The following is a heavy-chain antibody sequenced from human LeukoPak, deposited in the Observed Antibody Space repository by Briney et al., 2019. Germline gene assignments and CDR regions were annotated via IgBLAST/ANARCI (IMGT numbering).Heavy chain of an antibody. D-gene: IGHD6-13*01. Sequence: PGGSLRLSCAASGFTFSGSAMHWVRQASGKGLEWVGRIRSKANSYATAYAASVKGRFTISRDDSKNTAYLQVNSLKTEDTAVYYCTRRVNSSPRRYYGMDVWGQGTTVTVSS. CDR1: GFTFSGSA. J-gene: IGHJ6*02. CDR2: IRSKANSYAT. V-gene: IGHV3-73*01. CDR3: TRRVNSSPRRYYGMDV.